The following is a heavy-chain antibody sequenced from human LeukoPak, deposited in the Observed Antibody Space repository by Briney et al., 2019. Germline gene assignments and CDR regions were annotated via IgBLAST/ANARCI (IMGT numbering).Heavy chain of an antibody. CDR1: GFTFSSYW. D-gene: IGHD3-10*01. V-gene: IGHV3-7*01. Sequence: PGGSLRLSCAASGFTFSSYWMSWVRQAPGKGLEWVANIKQDGSEKYYVDSVKGRFTISRDNAKNSLYLQMNSLRAEDTAVYYCARSGGRLLWFEAEDGFDPWGQGTLVTVSS. CDR2: IKQDGSEK. CDR3: ARSGGRLLWFEAEDGFDP. J-gene: IGHJ5*02.